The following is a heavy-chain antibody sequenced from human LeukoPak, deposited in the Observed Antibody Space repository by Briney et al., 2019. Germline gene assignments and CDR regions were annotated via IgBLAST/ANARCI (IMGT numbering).Heavy chain of an antibody. J-gene: IGHJ5*02. V-gene: IGHV4-38-2*02. CDR3: ARDPRWLTPDCTSTSCYENYFDP. D-gene: IGHD2-2*01. CDR1: GYSISSGYQ. CDR2: IYHSGSA. Sequence: SETLSLTCGVSGYSISSGYQWAWIRQSPGKGLEWIGSIYHSGSAHYNPSLKSRVTISVETSKNQFSLNMYSVTAADTAVYYCARDPRWLTPDCTSTSCYENYFDPWGQGTLVTISS.